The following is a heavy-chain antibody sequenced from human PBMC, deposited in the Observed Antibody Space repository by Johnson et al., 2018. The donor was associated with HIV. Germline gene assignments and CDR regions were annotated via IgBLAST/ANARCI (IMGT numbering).Heavy chain of an antibody. D-gene: IGHD5-12*01. CDR3: ASGDDDGF. CDR1: GFTFSNAW. Sequence: VQLVESGGGLVKPGGSLRLSCAASGFTFSNAWMSWVRQAPGKGLEWVSVIYSGGGTYYEDSVKGRFTISRDNSKNTLYLQMNSLRPQDTAVYFCASGDDDGFWGQGTKVTVSS. CDR2: IYSGGGT. V-gene: IGHV3-66*02. J-gene: IGHJ3*01.